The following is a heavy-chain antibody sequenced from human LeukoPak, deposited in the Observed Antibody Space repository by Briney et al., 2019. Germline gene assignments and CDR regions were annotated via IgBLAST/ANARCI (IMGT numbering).Heavy chain of an antibody. CDR3: ARGGNYFDY. CDR1: GFTFSSYS. V-gene: IGHV3-21*01. CDR2: ISSDGKNE. Sequence: GGSLRLSCAASGFTFSSYSMNWVRQAPGKGLEWVSTISSDGKNEHYADSVKGRFTISRDNSKSTLYLQMNSLRAEDTAVYYCARGGNYFDYWGQGTLVTVSS. J-gene: IGHJ4*02.